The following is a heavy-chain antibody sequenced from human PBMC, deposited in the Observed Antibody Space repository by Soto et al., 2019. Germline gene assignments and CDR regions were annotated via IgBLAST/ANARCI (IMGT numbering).Heavy chain of an antibody. CDR3: ARHGGYYFDY. J-gene: IGHJ4*02. D-gene: IGHD3-10*01. V-gene: IGHV4-34*01. CDR1: SGSFSGYY. CDR2: IYQSVSI. Sequence: QVQLQQWGAGLLKPSETLSLTCAVYSGSFSGYYWSWIRQPPGKGLEWIGEIYQSVSIIYNPSLKRRANISRDPFKDPVPLEVRSGTAADNGVYFCARHGGYYFDYWGQGTLVTVSS.